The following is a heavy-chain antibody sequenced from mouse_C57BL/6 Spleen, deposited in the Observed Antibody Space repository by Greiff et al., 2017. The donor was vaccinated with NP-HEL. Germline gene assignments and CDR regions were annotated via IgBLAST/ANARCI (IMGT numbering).Heavy chain of an antibody. V-gene: IGHV1-7*01. CDR1: GYTFTSYW. J-gene: IGHJ1*03. D-gene: IGHD1-1*02. CDR3: ARHGGYWYFGV. CDR2: INPSSGYT. Sequence: VQLQQSGAELAKPGASVKLSCKASGYTFTSYWMHWVKQRPGQGLEWIGYINPSSGYTKYNQKFKDKATLTAAKSSSTADMQLSSLTYEDSAFYYCARHGGYWYFGVWGTGTTVTISS.